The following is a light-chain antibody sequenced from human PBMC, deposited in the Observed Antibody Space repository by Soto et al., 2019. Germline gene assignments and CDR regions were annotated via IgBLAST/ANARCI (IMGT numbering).Light chain of an antibody. Sequence: SVLTKPPSVSVSPGQSVTISCTGTSSDVGSYNRVSWYQQPPGTAPKLMIYEVSNRPSGVPDRFSGSKSGNTASLTISGLQAEDEADYYCSSYTSSSTFVFGTGTKVTVL. CDR3: SSYTSSSTFV. CDR1: SSDVGSYNR. V-gene: IGLV2-18*02. J-gene: IGLJ1*01. CDR2: EVS.